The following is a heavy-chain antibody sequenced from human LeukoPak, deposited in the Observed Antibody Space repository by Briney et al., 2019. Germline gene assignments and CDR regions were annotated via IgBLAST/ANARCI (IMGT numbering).Heavy chain of an antibody. V-gene: IGHV3-49*03. CDR2: IRSKAFGGTP. J-gene: IGHJ4*02. Sequence: PGGSLRLSCSASGFTFDDYAVSWFRQAPGKGLEWVGFIRSKAFGGTPEYAASVRGRFTISRDDSKSIAYLQMNSLKTEDTAVYSCTRNTVPVHVDYWSQGTLVTVSS. D-gene: IGHD4-17*01. CDR1: GFTFDDYA. CDR3: TRNTVPVHVDY.